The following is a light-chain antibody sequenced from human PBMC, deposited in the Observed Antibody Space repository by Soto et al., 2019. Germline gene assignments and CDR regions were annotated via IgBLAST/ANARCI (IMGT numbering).Light chain of an antibody. CDR3: QHYGRSPFP. CDR1: QSVSSSY. J-gene: IGKJ3*01. CDR2: GAS. V-gene: IGKV3-20*01. Sequence: EIVLTQSPGTLSLSPGERATLSCRASQSVSSSYLAWYQQKPGQAPRLLVYGASIRATGIPDRFSGSGSGTDLTLTISRVEPEDFAVYYCQHYGRSPFPFGPGTKVDIK.